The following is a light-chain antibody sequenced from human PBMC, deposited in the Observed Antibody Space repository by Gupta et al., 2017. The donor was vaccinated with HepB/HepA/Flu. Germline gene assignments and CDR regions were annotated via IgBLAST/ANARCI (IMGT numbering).Light chain of an antibody. V-gene: IGKV3-15*01. J-gene: IGKJ2*02. CDR1: QRASSN. CDR3: RQENHWAGI. Sequence: EIVMTQSPATLSVSPGERATLSCRDSQRASSNLAWYQQKPGQAPRLIIYGASNRATATPEFTLTIISLQSEKSAVYYSRQENHWAGIFGQGTXLEIK. CDR2: GAS.